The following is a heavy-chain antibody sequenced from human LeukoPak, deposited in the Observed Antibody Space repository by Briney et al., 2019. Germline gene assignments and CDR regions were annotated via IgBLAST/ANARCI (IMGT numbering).Heavy chain of an antibody. CDR2: IYYSGST. CDR3: ARDLGQQMGD. D-gene: IGHD6-13*01. Sequence: SETLSLTCTVSGGSISSYYWSWIRQPPGKGLEWIGYIYYSGSTNYNPSLKSRVTISIDTSKNQCSLKVTSVTAADTAVYYCARDLGQQMGDWGQGSLVTVSS. J-gene: IGHJ4*02. V-gene: IGHV4-59*01. CDR1: GGSISSYY.